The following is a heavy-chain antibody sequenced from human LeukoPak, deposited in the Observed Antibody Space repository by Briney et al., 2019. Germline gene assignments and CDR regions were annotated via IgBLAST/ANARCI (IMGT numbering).Heavy chain of an antibody. D-gene: IGHD6-13*01. CDR1: GGSISSYY. CDR3: ARDYWGSSWYGGAFDI. Sequence: SETLSLTCTVSGGSISSYYWSWIRRPPGKGLEWIGYIYYSGSTNCNPSLKSRVTISVDTSKNQFSLKLSSVTAADTAVYYCARDYWGSSWYGGAFDIWGQGTMVTVSS. CDR2: IYYSGST. V-gene: IGHV4-59*01. J-gene: IGHJ3*02.